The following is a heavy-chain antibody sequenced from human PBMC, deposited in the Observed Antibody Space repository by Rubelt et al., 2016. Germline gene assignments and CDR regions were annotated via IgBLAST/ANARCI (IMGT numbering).Heavy chain of an antibody. CDR2: VSNDGINA. V-gene: IGHV3-30*04. D-gene: IGHD6-6*01. Sequence: VQLVESGGGLVQPGGSLRLSCAASGFIFSGYAMHWVRQAPGKGLQWLAIVSNDGINADYADAVQGRFTVSRDNSKNTLYLQMDSLRAEETAIYYCAKDPGSSAFYFDSWGQGTLVSVSS. CDR1: GFIFSGYA. J-gene: IGHJ4*02. CDR3: AKDPGSSAFYFDS.